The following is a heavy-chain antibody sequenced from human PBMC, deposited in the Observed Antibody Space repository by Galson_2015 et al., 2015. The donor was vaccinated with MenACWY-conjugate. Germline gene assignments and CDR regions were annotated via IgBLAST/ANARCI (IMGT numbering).Heavy chain of an antibody. J-gene: IGHJ4*02. CDR3: ARPGGDYEQRTFFDY. CDR2: IIPVFHTT. CDR1: GDSFNTYR. Sequence: SVKVSCKASGDSFNTYRFNWIRQAPGQGPEWQGGIIPVFHTTDYAQRFQGRLTITADESTSTVYMELSSLRSDDTAIYYCARPGGDYEQRTFFDYWGQGTLVTVSS. D-gene: IGHD4-17*01. V-gene: IGHV1-69*13.